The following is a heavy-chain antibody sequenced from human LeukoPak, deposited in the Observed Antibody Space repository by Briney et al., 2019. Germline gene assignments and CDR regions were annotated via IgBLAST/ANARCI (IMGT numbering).Heavy chain of an antibody. CDR2: IYSGGST. D-gene: IGHD3-3*01. CDR1: GFTVSSNY. J-gene: IGHJ6*03. CDR3: ARDRLKEGITIFEYYYYYMDV. V-gene: IGHV3-53*01. Sequence: PEGSLRLSCAASGFTVSSNYMSWVRQAPGKGLEWVSVIYSGGSTYYADSVKGRFTISRDNSKNTLYLQMNSLRAEDTAVYYCARDRLKEGITIFEYYYYYMDVWGKGTTVTVSS.